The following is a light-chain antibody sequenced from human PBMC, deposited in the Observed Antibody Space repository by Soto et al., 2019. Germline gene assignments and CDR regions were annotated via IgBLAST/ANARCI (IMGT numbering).Light chain of an antibody. CDR1: QSIRYW. CDR2: EAS. V-gene: IGKV1-5*03. CDR3: QQLNSYPLT. J-gene: IGKJ4*01. Sequence: IQMTQSPSTLSAYVGDRATITCRASQSIRYWLAWCQQKAGKAPRLLIYEASRLESGVPSRISGSGSGTEFTLTISSLQPDDFATYYCQQLNSYPLTFGGRTKVDI.